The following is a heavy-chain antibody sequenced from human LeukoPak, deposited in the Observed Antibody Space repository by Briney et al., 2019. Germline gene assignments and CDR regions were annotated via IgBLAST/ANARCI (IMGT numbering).Heavy chain of an antibody. CDR2: IYYSGST. CDR1: GGSISSSSYY. CDR3: ARRGTGPSFVVGSSNFDY. V-gene: IGHV4-39*01. J-gene: IGHJ4*02. D-gene: IGHD1-26*01. Sequence: PSETLSLTCTVSGGSISSSSYYWGWIRQPPGKGLEWIGSIYYSGSTYYNPSLKSRVTISVDTSKNQFSLKLSSVTAADTAVYYCARRGTGPSFVVGSSNFDYWGQGTLVTVSS.